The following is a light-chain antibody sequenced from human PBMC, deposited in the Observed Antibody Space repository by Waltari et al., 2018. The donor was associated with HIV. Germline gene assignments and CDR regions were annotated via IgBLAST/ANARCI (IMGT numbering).Light chain of an antibody. CDR2: GNN. V-gene: IGLV1-44*01. Sequence: QSVLTQPPSTSGTPGQRVTISCSGSSSNIGSNTVNWYQHLPGTAPKLLIYGNNQRPSGVPDRFSGSKSGTSASLAISWLQSEDEADYYCAAWDDSLNGLWVFGGGTKLTVL. CDR3: AAWDDSLNGLWV. CDR1: SSNIGSNT. J-gene: IGLJ3*02.